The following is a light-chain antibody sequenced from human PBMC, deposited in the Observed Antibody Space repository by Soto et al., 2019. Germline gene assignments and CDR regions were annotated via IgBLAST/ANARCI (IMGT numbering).Light chain of an antibody. CDR3: SSYTSSSPYA. J-gene: IGLJ1*01. CDR1: SSDVGSYNS. CDR2: DVT. Sequence: QSVLTQPASVSGSPGQSITISCTGTSSDVGSYNSVSWHQQHPGQAPKLMIYDVTNRASGIPDRFSASKSGNTASLTISGLQAGDEDDYYCSSYTSSSPYAFGTGTKLTVL. V-gene: IGLV2-14*01.